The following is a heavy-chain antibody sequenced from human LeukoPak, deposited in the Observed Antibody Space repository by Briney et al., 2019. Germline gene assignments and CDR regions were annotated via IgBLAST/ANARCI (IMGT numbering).Heavy chain of an antibody. D-gene: IGHD6-13*01. CDR3: ARVNGMDSSRNSYFDY. CDR2: IYYSGST. V-gene: IGHV4-39*01. Sequence: SETLSLTCTVSGGSISSSSYYWGWIRQPPGKGLEWIGSIYYSGSTYYNPSLKSRVTISVDTSKNQFSLKLSSVTAADTAVYYCARVNGMDSSRNSYFDYWGQGTLVTVSS. CDR1: GGSISSSSYY. J-gene: IGHJ4*02.